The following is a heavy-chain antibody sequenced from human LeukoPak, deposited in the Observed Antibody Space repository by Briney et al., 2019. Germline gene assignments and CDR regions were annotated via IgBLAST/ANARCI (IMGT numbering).Heavy chain of an antibody. CDR2: IYYSGST. CDR3: ARGLARDSSSSRSAFDI. D-gene: IGHD6-6*01. Sequence: KPSETLSLTCTVSGGSISSYYWSWIRQPPGKGLEWIGYIYYSGSTNYNPSLKSRVTISVDTSKNQFSLKLSSVTAADTAVYYCARGLARDSSSSRSAFDIWGQGTMVTVSS. J-gene: IGHJ3*02. V-gene: IGHV4-59*01. CDR1: GGSISSYY.